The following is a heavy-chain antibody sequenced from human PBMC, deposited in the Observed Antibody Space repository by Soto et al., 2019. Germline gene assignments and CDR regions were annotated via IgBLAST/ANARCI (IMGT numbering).Heavy chain of an antibody. CDR3: ARDEYYYDSSGYYNY. V-gene: IGHV1-69*06. CDR1: GGTFSSYA. CDR2: IIPIFGTA. Sequence: GASVKVSCKASGGTFSSYAISWVRQAPGQGLEWMGGIIPIFGTANYAQKFQGRVTITADKSTSTAYMELSSLRSEDTAVYYCARDEYYYDSSGYYNYWGQGTLVTVSS. J-gene: IGHJ4*02. D-gene: IGHD3-22*01.